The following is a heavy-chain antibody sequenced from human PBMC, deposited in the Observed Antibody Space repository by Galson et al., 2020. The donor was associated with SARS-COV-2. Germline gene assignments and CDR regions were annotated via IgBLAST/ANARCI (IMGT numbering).Heavy chain of an antibody. Sequence: SETLSLTCTVSGGSISSYYWSWIRQPPGKGLEWIGYIYYSGSTNYNLSLKSRVTISVDTSKNQFSLKLSSVTAADTAVYYCARHSSIFGYSYGYWGDAFDIWGQGTMVTVSS. D-gene: IGHD5-18*01. J-gene: IGHJ3*02. V-gene: IGHV4-59*08. CDR1: GGSISSYY. CDR3: ARHSSIFGYSYGYWGDAFDI. CDR2: IYYSGST.